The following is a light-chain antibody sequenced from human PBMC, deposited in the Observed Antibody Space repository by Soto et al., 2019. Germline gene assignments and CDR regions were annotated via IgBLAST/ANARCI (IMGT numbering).Light chain of an antibody. CDR2: SNS. CDR1: NSNIGAGFD. J-gene: IGLJ2*01. V-gene: IGLV1-40*01. Sequence: QAVVTQPPSVSGAPGQRVTISCTGSNSNIGAGFDVHWYQQLPGTAPKLLIHSNSNRPSGVPDRFSGSKSGTSASLAITGLQAEDEADYYCQSHDSSLSAVVFGGGTKLTVL. CDR3: QSHDSSLSAVV.